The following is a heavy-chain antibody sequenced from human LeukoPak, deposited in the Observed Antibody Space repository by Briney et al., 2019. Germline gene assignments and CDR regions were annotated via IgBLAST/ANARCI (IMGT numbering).Heavy chain of an antibody. V-gene: IGHV4-39*01. CDR2: IYYSGST. CDR3: ARRLTQYDCFDP. D-gene: IGHD2-2*01. CDR1: GGSISSSSYY. J-gene: IGHJ5*02. Sequence: PSETLSLTCTVSGGSISSSSYYWGWIRQPPGKGLEWIGSIYYSGSTYYNPSLKSRVTISVDTSKNQFSLKLSFVTAADTAVYYCARRLTQYDCFDPWGQGILVTVSS.